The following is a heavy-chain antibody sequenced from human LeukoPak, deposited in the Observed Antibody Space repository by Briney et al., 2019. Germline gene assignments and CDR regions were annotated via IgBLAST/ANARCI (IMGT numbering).Heavy chain of an antibody. D-gene: IGHD1-26*01. J-gene: IGHJ4*02. CDR1: GGSISSYY. V-gene: IGHV4-59*01. CDR2: IYYSGST. Sequence: SETLSLTCTVSGGSISSYYWSWIRQPPGKGLEWIGYIYYSGSTNYNPSLKSRVTISVDTSKNQFSLKLSSVTAADTAVYYCARDRGFSGSYSFDYWGQGTLVAVSS. CDR3: ARDRGFSGSYSFDY.